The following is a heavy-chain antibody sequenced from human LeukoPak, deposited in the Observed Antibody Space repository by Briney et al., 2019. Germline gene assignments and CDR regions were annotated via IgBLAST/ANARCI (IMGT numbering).Heavy chain of an antibody. CDR1: GFTFSYYG. J-gene: IGHJ4*02. CDR3: TKGVLGGTQSVSAGLDS. D-gene: IGHD3-16*01. V-gene: IGHV3-30*18. Sequence: PGGSLRLSCAASGFTFSYYGMHWVRQAPGKGLEWVAVISYDGSNKYYADSVKGRFTISRDNSKNTLYLQMNSLRAEDTAVYYCTKGVLGGTQSVSAGLDSWGQGTLVTVSS. CDR2: ISYDGSNK.